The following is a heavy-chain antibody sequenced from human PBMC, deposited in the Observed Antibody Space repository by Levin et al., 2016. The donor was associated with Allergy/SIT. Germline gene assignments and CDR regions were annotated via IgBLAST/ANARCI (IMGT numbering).Heavy chain of an antibody. Sequence: RQAPGKGLEWIGSIYHTGNTYYNPSLKSRLTISVDTSKNQFSLILSSVTAADTAVYYCARHIVTTGFDFWGQGTLVTVSS. CDR2: IYHTGNT. CDR3: ARHIVTTGFDF. V-gene: IGHV4-39*01. J-gene: IGHJ4*02. D-gene: IGHD3-22*01.